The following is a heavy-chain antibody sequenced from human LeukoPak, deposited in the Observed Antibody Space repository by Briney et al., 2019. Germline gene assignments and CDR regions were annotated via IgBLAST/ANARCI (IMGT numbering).Heavy chain of an antibody. CDR1: GFRFSDYW. CDR3: IRDFLTVTTNDY. J-gene: IGHJ4*02. Sequence: GGSLRLSCVVSGFRFSDYWMHWVRKAPGKGLVWVSGIKTDGSDRRYADFVTGRFTISRDNAKNTLFLQMNSLRAEDTAVYYCIRDFLTVTTNDYWGQGTLVTVSS. V-gene: IGHV3-74*01. D-gene: IGHD4-11*01. CDR2: IKTDGSDR.